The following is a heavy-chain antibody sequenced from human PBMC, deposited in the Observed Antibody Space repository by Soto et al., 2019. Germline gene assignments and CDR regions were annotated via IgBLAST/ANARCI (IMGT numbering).Heavy chain of an antibody. CDR3: GGYRVWSGYHDAFDI. Sequence: EVQLLESGGGLVQPGVSLRLSCAASGFTFSSDAMSWVRQAPGKGLEWGSAISGSGGSTYYADSVKGRFTISRDNSKNTLYLQMNSLRAEDTAVYYCGGYRVWSGYHDAFDIWGQGTMVTVSS. J-gene: IGHJ3*02. CDR2: ISGSGGST. V-gene: IGHV3-23*01. D-gene: IGHD3-3*01. CDR1: GFTFSSDA.